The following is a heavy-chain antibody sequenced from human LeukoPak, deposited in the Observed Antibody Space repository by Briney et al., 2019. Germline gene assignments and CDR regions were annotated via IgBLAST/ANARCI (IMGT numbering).Heavy chain of an antibody. CDR3: ARQDGYNLDY. Sequence: SETLSRTCTVSGGSIGSYYWSWIRQPPGKGLEWIGYIYYSGSTNYNPSLKSRVTISVDTSKNQFSLKLSSVTAADTAVYYCARQDGYNLDYWGQGTLVTVSS. D-gene: IGHD5-24*01. J-gene: IGHJ4*02. CDR2: IYYSGST. V-gene: IGHV4-59*08. CDR1: GGSIGSYY.